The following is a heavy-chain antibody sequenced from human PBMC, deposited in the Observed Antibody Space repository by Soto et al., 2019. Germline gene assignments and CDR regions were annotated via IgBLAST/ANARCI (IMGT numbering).Heavy chain of an antibody. CDR1: GYSFTSYW. Sequence: GEYLKISCKGSGYSFTSYWIGWVRQMPGKGLEWMGIIYPGDCDTRYSPSFQGPFTISADKSIIPAYLQWSSLKASDTAMYYCARRWGAAAEPTYHDGTDVWGQGIKVTV. D-gene: IGHD3-16*01. J-gene: IGHJ6*02. CDR2: IYPGDCDT. V-gene: IGHV5-51*01. CDR3: ARRWGAAAEPTYHDGTDV.